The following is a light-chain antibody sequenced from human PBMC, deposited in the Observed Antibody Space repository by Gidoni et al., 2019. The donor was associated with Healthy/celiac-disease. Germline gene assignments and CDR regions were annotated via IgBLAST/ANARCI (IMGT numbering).Light chain of an antibody. CDR1: QSISSW. Sequence: DIHMTQSPSTLSASVGDRVTITCRASQSISSWLAWYQQKPGKAPKLLIYKASSLESGVPSRFSGSGPGTEFTPTISSLQPDDFATYYCQQYNSYSPRTFGQGTKVEIK. V-gene: IGKV1-5*03. J-gene: IGKJ1*01. CDR3: QQYNSYSPRT. CDR2: KAS.